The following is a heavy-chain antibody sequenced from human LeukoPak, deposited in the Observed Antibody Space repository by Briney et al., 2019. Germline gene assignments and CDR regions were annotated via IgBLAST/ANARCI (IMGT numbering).Heavy chain of an antibody. CDR2: INPSGGST. Sequence: ASVKVSCKASGYTFTSYYMHWVRQAPGQGLEWMGIINPSGGSTSYAQKFQGRVTMTRDTSTSTVYMELSSLRSEDTAVYYCARVEGLTYYYDSSGYYGGGYYFDYWGQGTLVTVSS. CDR1: GYTFTSYY. CDR3: ARVEGLTYYYDSSGYYGGGYYFDY. V-gene: IGHV1-46*01. J-gene: IGHJ4*02. D-gene: IGHD3-22*01.